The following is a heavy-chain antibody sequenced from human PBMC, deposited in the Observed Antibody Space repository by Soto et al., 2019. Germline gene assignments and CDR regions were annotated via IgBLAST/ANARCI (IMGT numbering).Heavy chain of an antibody. J-gene: IGHJ4*02. CDR3: ARGRYSRDF. Sequence: PSETLSLTCAVHGGSFSGYYWTWIRQSPGKGLEWIGDINHSGSTNYNPSLKSRVTISVDTSKNQFSLMLASVTAADTAVYYCARGRYSRDFWGQGTQVTVSS. V-gene: IGHV4-34*01. CDR2: INHSGST. CDR1: GGSFSGYY. D-gene: IGHD3-9*01.